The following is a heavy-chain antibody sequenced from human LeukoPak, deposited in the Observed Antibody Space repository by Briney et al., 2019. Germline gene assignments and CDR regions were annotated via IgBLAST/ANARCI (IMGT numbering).Heavy chain of an antibody. CDR3: SRDPRLVDY. CDR1: GFTFSDVY. CDR2: ISGSGSDI. J-gene: IGHJ4*02. Sequence: PGGSLRLSCEASGFTFSDVYMTWLRQAPGKGLEWVSYISGSGSDIKYADSVKGRFSISRDNADNTLYLQMNSLRAEDTAMYYCSRDPRLVDYWGQGTLVTVSS. V-gene: IGHV3-11*01.